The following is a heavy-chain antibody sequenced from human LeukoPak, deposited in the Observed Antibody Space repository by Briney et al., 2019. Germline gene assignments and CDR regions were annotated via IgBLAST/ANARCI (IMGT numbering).Heavy chain of an antibody. D-gene: IGHD3-22*01. CDR2: IFYNGNT. J-gene: IGHJ3*02. CDR3: ARDPIPTYYYDSSGYHYSDI. V-gene: IGHV4-31*03. CDR1: GDSISSSGYS. Sequence: SETLSLTCTVSGDSISSSGYSWSWIRHHPGEGLEWIGCIFYNGNTYFDSSLKSRVTMSVHTSKNQFFLRLTSVTAADTAVYYCARDPIPTYYYDSSGYHYSDIWGQGTMVTVSS.